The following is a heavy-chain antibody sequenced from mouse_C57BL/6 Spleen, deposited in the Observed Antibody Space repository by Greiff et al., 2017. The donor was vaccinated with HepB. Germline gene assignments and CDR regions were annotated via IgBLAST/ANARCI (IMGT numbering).Heavy chain of an antibody. CDR3: ARDNIYGVGYDY. Sequence: EVQLQESGPGLVKPSQSLSLTCSVTGYSITSGYYWNWIRQFPGNKLEWMGYISYDGSNNYNPSLKNRISITRDTSKNQFFLKLNSVTTEDTATYYCARDNIYGVGYDYWGQGTTLTVSS. D-gene: IGHD1-1*02. V-gene: IGHV3-6*01. CDR1: GYSITSGYY. CDR2: ISYDGSN. J-gene: IGHJ2*01.